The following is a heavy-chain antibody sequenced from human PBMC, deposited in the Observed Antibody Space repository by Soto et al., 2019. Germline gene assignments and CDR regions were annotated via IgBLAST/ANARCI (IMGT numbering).Heavy chain of an antibody. CDR1: GFTFSSYD. Sequence: GGSLRLSCAASGFTFSSYDMHGVRQATGKGLEWVSAIGTAGDTYYPGSVKGRFTISREDAKNSLYLQMNSLRAEDTAVYYCARGSIDAAAGTWYYGMDVWGQGTTVTVSS. CDR3: ARGSIDAAAGTWYYGMDV. V-gene: IGHV3-13*01. CDR2: IGTAGDT. D-gene: IGHD6-13*01. J-gene: IGHJ6*02.